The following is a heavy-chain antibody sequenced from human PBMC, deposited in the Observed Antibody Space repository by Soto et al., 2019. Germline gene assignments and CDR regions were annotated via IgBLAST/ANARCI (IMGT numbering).Heavy chain of an antibody. CDR1: GGSISSGGYY. J-gene: IGHJ4*02. Sequence: PSETLSLTCTVSGGSISSGGYYWSWIRQHPGKGLEWIGYIYYSGSTYYNPSLKSRVTISVDTSKNQFSLKLSSVTAADTAVFYCASSLAGPYSSSWYLDYWGQGTLVTVSS. V-gene: IGHV4-31*03. CDR3: ASSLAGPYSSSWYLDY. D-gene: IGHD6-13*01. CDR2: IYYSGST.